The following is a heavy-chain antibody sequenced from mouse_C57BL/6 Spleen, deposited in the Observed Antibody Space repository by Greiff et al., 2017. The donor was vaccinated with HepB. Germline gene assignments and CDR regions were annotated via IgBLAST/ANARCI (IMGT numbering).Heavy chain of an antibody. CDR1: GYTFTSYW. V-gene: IGHV1-53*01. D-gene: IGHD2-5*01. CDR2: INPSNGGT. Sequence: QVHVKQPGTELVKPGASVKLSCKASGYTFTSYWMHWVKQRPGQGLEWIGNINPSNGGTNYNEKFKSKATLTVDKSSSTAYMQLSSLTSEDSAVYYCARWYSNFYYYAMDYWGQGTSVTVSS. J-gene: IGHJ4*01. CDR3: ARWYSNFYYYAMDY.